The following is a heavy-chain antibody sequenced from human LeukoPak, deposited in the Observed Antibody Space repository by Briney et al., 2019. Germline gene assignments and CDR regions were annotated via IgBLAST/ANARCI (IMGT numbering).Heavy chain of an antibody. CDR3: ASIASHGDYILPQFDY. J-gene: IGHJ4*02. CDR1: GFTFSSYG. V-gene: IGHV3-30*03. D-gene: IGHD4-17*01. Sequence: GRSLRLSCAASGFTFSSYGMHWVRQDPGKGLEWVAVISYDGSHKYYADSVKGRFIISRDNSRKTLYLQMNGLRAEDTAVYYSASIASHGDYILPQFDYWGQGTLVTVSS. CDR2: ISYDGSHK.